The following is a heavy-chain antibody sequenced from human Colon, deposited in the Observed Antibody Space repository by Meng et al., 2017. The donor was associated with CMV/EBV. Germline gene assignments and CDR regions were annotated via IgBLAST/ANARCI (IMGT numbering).Heavy chain of an antibody. CDR2: IYSGGPM. D-gene: IGHD3-10*02. Sequence: GGSLRLSCAASGFTFSSYSMNWVRQALGKGLEWVALIYSGGPMHYADSVKGRFTISRDNSKNILYLQMNSLRADDTAVYYCARGSGPLFPGAFDIWGQGTMVTVSS. J-gene: IGHJ3*02. V-gene: IGHV3-53*01. CDR1: GFTFSSYS. CDR3: ARGSGPLFPGAFDI.